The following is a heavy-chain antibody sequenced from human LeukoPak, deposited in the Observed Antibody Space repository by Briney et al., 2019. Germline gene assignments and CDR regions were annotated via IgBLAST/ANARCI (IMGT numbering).Heavy chain of an antibody. CDR2: IHHSGST. J-gene: IGHJ4*02. V-gene: IGHV4-38-2*02. CDR1: GYSISSGYY. Sequence: SETLSLTCTVSGYSISSGYYWGWIRQPPGKGLEWIGTIHHSGSTYYNPSLKSRVTISVDTSKNQFSLKLTSVTAADTAVYYCARVRGYCSSTICYRYYFDYWGQGTLVTVSS. CDR3: ARVRGYCSSTICYRYYFDY. D-gene: IGHD2-2*01.